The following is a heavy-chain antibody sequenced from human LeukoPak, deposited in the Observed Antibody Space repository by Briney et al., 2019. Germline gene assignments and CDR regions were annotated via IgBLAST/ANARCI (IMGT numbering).Heavy chain of an antibody. Sequence: PSETLSLTCTVSGGSITTSNWWSWVRQPPGKGLEWIGEIHPSGSTHYSPPLRSRVTLSMDKSKNQFSLELGSVTAADTAIYYCAKDLGYQLLYWGQGTLVTVSS. D-gene: IGHD2-2*01. J-gene: IGHJ4*02. CDR3: AKDLGYQLLY. V-gene: IGHV4-4*02. CDR2: IHPSGST. CDR1: GGSITTSNW.